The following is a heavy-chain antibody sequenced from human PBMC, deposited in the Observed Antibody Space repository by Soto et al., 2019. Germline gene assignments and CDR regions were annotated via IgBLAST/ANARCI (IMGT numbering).Heavy chain of an antibody. V-gene: IGHV1-69*01. J-gene: IGHJ6*02. CDR3: AERTTKRDYYYYGMDV. CDR2: IIPIFGTA. D-gene: IGHD1-1*01. CDR1: GGTFSSYA. Sequence: QVQLVQSGAEVKKPGSSVKVSCKASGGTFSSYAISWVRQAPGQGLEWMGGIIPIFGTANYAQKYQGRVTITADESTSTAYMELSSLRSEDTAVYYCAERTTKRDYYYYGMDVWGQGTTVTVSS.